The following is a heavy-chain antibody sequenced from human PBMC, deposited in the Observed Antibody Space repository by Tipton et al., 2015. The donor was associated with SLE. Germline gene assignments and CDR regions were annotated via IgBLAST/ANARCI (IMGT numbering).Heavy chain of an antibody. CDR2: INHSGST. D-gene: IGHD6-13*01. V-gene: IGHV4-39*01. Sequence: TLSLTCTVSGGSISSSSYYLGWIRQPPGKGREWIGEINHSGSTNYNPSLKSRVTISVDTSKNQFSLKLSSVTAADTAVYYFARHGEAEQQLRGAFDIWGQGTMVTVSS. CDR1: GGSISSSSYY. J-gene: IGHJ3*02. CDR3: ARHGEAEQQLRGAFDI.